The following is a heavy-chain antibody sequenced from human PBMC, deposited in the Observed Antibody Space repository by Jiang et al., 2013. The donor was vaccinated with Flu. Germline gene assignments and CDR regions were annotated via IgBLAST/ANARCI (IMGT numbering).Heavy chain of an antibody. CDR1: GFTFSSYA. D-gene: IGHD5-12*01. Sequence: QLLESGGGLVQAWGGPSRLSCAASGFTFSSYAMSWVRQAPGKGLEWVSAISGSGGSTYYADSVKGRFTISRDNSKNTLYLQMNSLRAEDTAVYYCAKDEYSGYDCFDYWGQGTLVTVSS. CDR3: AKDEYSGYDCFDY. CDR2: ISGSGGST. V-gene: IGHV3-23*01. J-gene: IGHJ4*02.